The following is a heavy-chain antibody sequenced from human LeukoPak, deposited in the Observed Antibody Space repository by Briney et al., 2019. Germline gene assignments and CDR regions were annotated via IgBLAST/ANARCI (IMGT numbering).Heavy chain of an antibody. CDR3: AGEIWELGSYYYYGMDV. D-gene: IGHD1-26*01. J-gene: IGHJ6*02. CDR1: GGTFSSYA. Sequence: SVKVSCTASGGTFSSYAISWVRQAPGQGLEWMGRIIPILGIATYAQKIQGRLTITADKSTSTAYMEMSSLRSEDTAVYYCAGEIWELGSYYYYGMDVWGQGTTVTVSS. CDR2: IIPILGIA. V-gene: IGHV1-69*04.